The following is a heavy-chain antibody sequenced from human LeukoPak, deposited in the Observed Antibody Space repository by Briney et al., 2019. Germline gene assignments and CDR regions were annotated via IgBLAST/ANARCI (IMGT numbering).Heavy chain of an antibody. Sequence: GGSLRLSCEASGFSFPYGMSWVRQAPGKGLEWVSGITNSGENTYYADSVKGRFTISRDNAKKSLYLQMNSLRAEDTAVYYCARDDGGNFNDAFDIWGQGTMVTVSS. CDR2: ITNSGENT. CDR1: GFSFPYG. V-gene: IGHV3-23*01. D-gene: IGHD4-23*01. CDR3: ARDDGGNFNDAFDI. J-gene: IGHJ3*02.